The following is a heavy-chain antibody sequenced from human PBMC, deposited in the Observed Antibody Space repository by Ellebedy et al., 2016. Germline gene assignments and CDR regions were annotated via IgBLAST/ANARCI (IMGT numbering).Heavy chain of an antibody. CDR2: INTDGSST. CDR3: ARPYHYYDHFWGSYRYSWFDP. D-gene: IGHD3-16*02. J-gene: IGHJ5*02. V-gene: IGHV3-74*01. CDR1: GFTFSSYW. Sequence: HTGGSLRLSCAASGFTFSSYWMQWVRQAPGKGLVWVSRINTDGSSTSYADSVKGRFTISRDNAKNTLYLQMNSLRAEDMAVYYWARPYHYYDHFWGSYRYSWFDPWGQGTLVTVSS.